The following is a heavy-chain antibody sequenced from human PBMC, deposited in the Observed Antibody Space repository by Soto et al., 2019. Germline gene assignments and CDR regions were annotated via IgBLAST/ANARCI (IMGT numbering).Heavy chain of an antibody. Sequence: QVQLVQSGAEVKKPGSSVKVSCKASGGTFSSYAISWVRQAPGQGLEWMGGIIPIFGTANYAQKFQGRVTITADEATSTAYMDLSSLRSEDTAVYYCASAGYCSGGSCPTGDYWGQGTLVTVSS. D-gene: IGHD2-15*01. V-gene: IGHV1-69*12. CDR3: ASAGYCSGGSCPTGDY. CDR2: IIPIFGTA. J-gene: IGHJ4*02. CDR1: GGTFSSYA.